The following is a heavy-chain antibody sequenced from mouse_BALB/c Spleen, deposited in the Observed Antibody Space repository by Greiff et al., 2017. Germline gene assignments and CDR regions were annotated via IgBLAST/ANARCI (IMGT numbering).Heavy chain of an antibody. Sequence: EVKLVESGGGLVKPGGSLKLSCAASGFTFSDYYMYWVRQTPEKRLEWVATISDGGSYTYYPDSVEGRFTISRDNAKNNLYLQMSSLKSEDTAMYYCARDRGTYYYGSSYVLFAYWGQGTLVTVSA. D-gene: IGHD1-1*01. V-gene: IGHV5-4*02. J-gene: IGHJ3*01. CDR3: ARDRGTYYYGSSYVLFAY. CDR1: GFTFSDYY. CDR2: ISDGGSYT.